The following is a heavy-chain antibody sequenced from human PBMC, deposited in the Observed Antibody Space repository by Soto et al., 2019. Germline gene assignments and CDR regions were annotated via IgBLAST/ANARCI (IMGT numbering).Heavy chain of an antibody. D-gene: IGHD5-12*01. Sequence: PGGSLRLSCAASGFGFSSYWMHWVRQAPGKGLVWVSRTNNDGSATTYADSVRGRFTSFRDNAKNTLFLQMTSLGVEGTAVYYCAREMATISLGAFDIWGEGTMVTVSS. J-gene: IGHJ3*02. CDR1: GFGFSSYW. CDR3: AREMATISLGAFDI. CDR2: TNNDGSAT. V-gene: IGHV3-74*01.